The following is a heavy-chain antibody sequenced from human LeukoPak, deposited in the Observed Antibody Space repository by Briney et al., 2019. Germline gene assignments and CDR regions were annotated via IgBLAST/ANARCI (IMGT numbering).Heavy chain of an antibody. CDR3: ARPSYYDSSGYDY. CDR1: GYSISSGYY. J-gene: IGHJ4*02. D-gene: IGHD3-22*01. Sequence: PSETLSLTCAVSGYSISSGYYWGWIRQPPGKGLEWIGSIYHSGSTYYNPSLKSRVTISVDTSKNQFSLKLSSVSAADTAVYYCARPSYYDSSGYDYWGQGTLVTVSS. CDR2: IYHSGST. V-gene: IGHV4-38-2*01.